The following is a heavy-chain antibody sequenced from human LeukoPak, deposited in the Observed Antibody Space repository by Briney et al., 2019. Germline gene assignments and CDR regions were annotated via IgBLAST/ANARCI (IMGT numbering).Heavy chain of an antibody. CDR2: INPNSGGT. V-gene: IGHV1-2*02. CDR3: ARGKITIFGVVISDWFDP. Sequence: GASVKVSCKASGYTFTGYYMHWVRQAPGQGLEWMGWINPNSGGTNYAQKFQGRVTMTRDTSISTAYMELSRLRSDGTAVYYCARGKITIFGVVISDWFDPWGQGTLVTVSP. D-gene: IGHD3-3*01. J-gene: IGHJ5*02. CDR1: GYTFTGYY.